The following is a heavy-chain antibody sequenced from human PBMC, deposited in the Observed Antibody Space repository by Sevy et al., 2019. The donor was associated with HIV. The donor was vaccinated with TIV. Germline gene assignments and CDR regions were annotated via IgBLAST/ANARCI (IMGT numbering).Heavy chain of an antibody. CDR1: GFTFSSYA. CDR3: AKDRNIYDSSGYYNDY. Sequence: GGSLRLSCAASGFTFSSYAMSWVRQAPGKGLEWVSAISGSGGSTYYADSVKGWFTISRDNSKNTLYLQMNSLRAEDTAVYYCAKDRNIYDSSGYYNDYWGQGTLVTVSS. V-gene: IGHV3-23*01. J-gene: IGHJ4*02. D-gene: IGHD3-22*01. CDR2: ISGSGGST.